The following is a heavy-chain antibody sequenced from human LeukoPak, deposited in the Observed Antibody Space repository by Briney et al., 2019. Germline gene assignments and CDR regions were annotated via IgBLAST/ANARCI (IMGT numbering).Heavy chain of an antibody. Sequence: GGSLRLSCAASGFTFSSYGMHWVRQAPGKGLEWVAVIWYDASNKYYADSVKGRFTISRDNSKNTLYLQMNSLRDDDTAVYYCVRGVGVSRFNYLDSWGQGTLVIVSS. CDR2: IWYDASNK. J-gene: IGHJ4*02. CDR3: VRGVGVSRFNYLDS. D-gene: IGHD6-13*01. CDR1: GFTFSSYG. V-gene: IGHV3-33*08.